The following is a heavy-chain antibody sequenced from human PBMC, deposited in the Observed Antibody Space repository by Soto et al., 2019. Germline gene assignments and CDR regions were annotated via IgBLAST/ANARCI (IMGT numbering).Heavy chain of an antibody. CDR2: ISAYNGNT. J-gene: IGHJ6*02. Sequence: ASVKVSCKASGYTFTSYGISWVRQAPGQGLEWMGWISAYNGNTNYAQKLQGRVTMTTDTSTSTAYMELRSLRSDDTAVYYCAREPPIMITFGGVIATSMDVWGQGATVTVSS. CDR3: AREPPIMITFGGVIATSMDV. CDR1: GYTFTSYG. V-gene: IGHV1-18*04. D-gene: IGHD3-16*02.